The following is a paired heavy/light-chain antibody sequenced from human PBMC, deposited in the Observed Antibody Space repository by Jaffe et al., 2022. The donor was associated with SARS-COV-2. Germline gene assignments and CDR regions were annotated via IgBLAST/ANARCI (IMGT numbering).Light chain of an antibody. Sequence: QSALTQPASVSGSPGQSITISCTGTSSDVGGYNYVSWYQQHPGKAPKLMIYDVSNRPSGVSNRFSGSKSGNTASLTISGLQAEDEADYYCNSYTSSSTLVVFGGGTKLTVL. CDR1: SSDVGGYNY. J-gene: IGLJ3*02. CDR3: NSYTSSSTLVV. V-gene: IGLV2-14*01. CDR2: DVS.
Heavy chain of an antibody. D-gene: IGHD7-27*01. V-gene: IGHV4-39*01. J-gene: IGHJ6*02. CDR1: GDSISSSSYY. CDR3: ARQQWGPYYYYSMDV. Sequence: QLQLQESGPGLVKPSETLSLTCTVSGDSISSSSYYWGWIRQPPGKGLEWIGSIYYSGNTYYNPSLKGRVAISVDTSKNQFSLKLSSVTAADTAVYYCARQQWGPYYYYSMDVWGQGTTVTVSS. CDR2: IYYSGNT.